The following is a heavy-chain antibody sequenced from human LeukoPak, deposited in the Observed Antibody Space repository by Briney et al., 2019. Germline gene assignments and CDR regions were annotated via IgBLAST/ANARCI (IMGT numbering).Heavy chain of an antibody. CDR2: INPNSGGT. V-gene: IGHV1-2*02. CDR1: GYTFTGYY. D-gene: IGHD6-13*01. J-gene: IGHJ4*02. CDR3: ARIWYSSRDFDY. Sequence: ASVKLSCKASGYTFTGYYMHWVRQAPGQGLEWMGWINPNSGGTNYAQTFQGRVTMTRDTSISTAYMELSRLRSDDTAVYYCARIWYSSRDFDYWGQRTLVTVSS.